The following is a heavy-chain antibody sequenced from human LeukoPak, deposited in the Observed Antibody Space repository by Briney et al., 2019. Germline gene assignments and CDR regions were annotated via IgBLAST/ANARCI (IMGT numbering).Heavy chain of an antibody. Sequence: GGSLRLSCAASGFTFSSYGMHWVRQAPGKGLEWVAVISYDGSNKYYADSVKGRFTISRDNSKNTLYLQMNSLRAEDTAVYYCAKDYEDFYCSGGSCYYFDYWGREPWSPSPQ. CDR1: GFTFSSYG. CDR3: AKDYEDFYCSGGSCYYFDY. CDR2: ISYDGSNK. D-gene: IGHD2-15*01. V-gene: IGHV3-30*18. J-gene: IGHJ4*02.